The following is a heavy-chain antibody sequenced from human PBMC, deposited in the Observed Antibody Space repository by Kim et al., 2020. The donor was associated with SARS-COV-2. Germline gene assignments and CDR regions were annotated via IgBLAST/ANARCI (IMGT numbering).Heavy chain of an antibody. D-gene: IGHD6-19*01. CDR3: ARAGQWLANGAFDI. V-gene: IGHV1-2*02. Sequence: QRFQGRVHMTRDTSISTAYMELSRLRSDDTAVYYCARAGQWLANGAFDIWGQGTMVTVSS. J-gene: IGHJ3*02.